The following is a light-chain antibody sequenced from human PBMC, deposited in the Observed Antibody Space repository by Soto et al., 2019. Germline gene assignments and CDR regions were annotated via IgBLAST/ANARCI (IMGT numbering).Light chain of an antibody. CDR3: QPDSDSPLT. V-gene: IGKV3-20*01. J-gene: IGKJ4*01. CDR1: QTVRTNY. Sequence: EIVLTQSPGTLSLSPGERATLSCRASQTVRTNYLAWFQHKPGQAPRLLIYGASSRATGIPDRFSGSGSGTHLTITINRLEREHFSVYFCQPDSDSPLTFGGGTKVEIK. CDR2: GAS.